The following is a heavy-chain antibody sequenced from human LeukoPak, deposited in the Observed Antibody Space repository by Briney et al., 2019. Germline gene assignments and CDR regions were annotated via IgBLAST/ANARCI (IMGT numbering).Heavy chain of an antibody. CDR2: IIPIFGTA. D-gene: IGHD3-10*01. V-gene: IGHV1-69*06. Sequence: SVKVSCKASGGTFSSYAISWVRQAPGQGLEWMGGIIPIFGTANYAQKFQGRVTITADKSTSTAYMELSSLRSEDTAVYYCAREAFYGSGSYYDYWGQGTLVTVSS. CDR3: AREAFYGSGSYYDY. J-gene: IGHJ4*02. CDR1: GGTFSSYA.